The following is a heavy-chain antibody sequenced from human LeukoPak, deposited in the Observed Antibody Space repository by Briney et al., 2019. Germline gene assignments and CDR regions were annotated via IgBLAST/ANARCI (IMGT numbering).Heavy chain of an antibody. V-gene: IGHV3-7*01. CDR3: ARVGYSSSWSPSDY. CDR1: GFTFSTYS. J-gene: IGHJ4*02. D-gene: IGHD6-13*01. Sequence: PGGSLRLSCAASGFTFSTYSMNWVRQAPGKGLEWVANIKDEGSGKYYVDSLKGRFTISRDNAKNSLYLQMNSLRAEDTAVYYCARVGYSSSWSPSDYWGQGALVTVSS. CDR2: IKDEGSGK.